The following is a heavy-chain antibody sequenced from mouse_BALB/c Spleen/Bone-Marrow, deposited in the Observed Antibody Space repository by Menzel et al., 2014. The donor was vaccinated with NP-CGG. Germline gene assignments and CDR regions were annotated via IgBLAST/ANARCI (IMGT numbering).Heavy chain of an antibody. D-gene: IGHD2-3*01. CDR1: GFNIKDTY. V-gene: IGHV14-3*02. CDR3: ARGLLQYYYAMDY. J-gene: IGHJ4*01. Sequence: VQLQQPGAELVKPGASVKLSCTASGFNIKDTYMHWVKQRPEQGLEWIGRIDPANGNTKYDPKFQGKATITADTSSNTAYLQLGSLTSEDTAVYYCARGLLQYYYAMDYWGQGTSVTVSS. CDR2: IDPANGNT.